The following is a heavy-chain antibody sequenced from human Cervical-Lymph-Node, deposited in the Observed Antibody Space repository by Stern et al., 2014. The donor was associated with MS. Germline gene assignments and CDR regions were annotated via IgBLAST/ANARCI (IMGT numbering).Heavy chain of an antibody. D-gene: IGHD4-23*01. CDR1: GGSISSGYW. CDR2: IYHSGST. V-gene: IGHV4-4*02. J-gene: IGHJ4*02. Sequence: QVQLQESGPGLVKPSGTLSLTCAVSGGSISSGYWWSWVRQPPGKGLEWIGEIYHSGSTNYNPSLKRRVTISVDTSKNHFSLKMNSVNAADTAVYYCARNGGNYAFDYWGQGTLVAVSS. CDR3: ARNGGNYAFDY.